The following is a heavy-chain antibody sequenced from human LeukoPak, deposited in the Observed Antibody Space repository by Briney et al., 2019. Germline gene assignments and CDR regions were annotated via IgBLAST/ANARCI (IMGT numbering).Heavy chain of an antibody. CDR3: ARECPRGSTSCLYYYYYYYMDV. V-gene: IGHV1-69*06. CDR2: IIPIFGTA. D-gene: IGHD2-2*01. CDR1: GGTFSSYA. Sequence: SVKVSCKASGGTFSSYAISWVRQAPGQGLEWMGRIIPIFGTANYAQKFQGRVTITADKSTSTAYMELSSLRSEDTAVYYCARECPRGSTSCLYYYYYYYMDVWGKGTTVTVSS. J-gene: IGHJ6*03.